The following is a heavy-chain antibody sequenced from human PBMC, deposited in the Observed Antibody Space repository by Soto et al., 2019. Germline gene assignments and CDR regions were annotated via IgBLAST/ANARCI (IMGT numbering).Heavy chain of an antibody. D-gene: IGHD3-22*01. Sequence: GGSLRLSCAASGFTFSSYAMHWVRQAPGKGLEWVAVISYDGSNKYYADSVKGRFTISRDNSKNTLYLQMNSLRAEDTAVYYCARDYYYDRLFDYWGQGTLVTVSS. V-gene: IGHV3-30-3*01. CDR2: ISYDGSNK. J-gene: IGHJ4*02. CDR3: ARDYYYDRLFDY. CDR1: GFTFSSYA.